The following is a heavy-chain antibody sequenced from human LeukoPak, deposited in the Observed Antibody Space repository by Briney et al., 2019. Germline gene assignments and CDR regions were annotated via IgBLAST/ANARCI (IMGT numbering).Heavy chain of an antibody. Sequence: TSETLSLTCTVSGGSISSYYWSWIRQPAGKGLEWIGRIYTIGSTNYNPSLKSRVTMSVDTSKNQFSLKLSSVTAADTAVYYCARALVSKHGYYMDVWGKGTTVTVSS. CDR2: IYTIGST. CDR1: GGSISSYY. D-gene: IGHD6-6*01. CDR3: ARALVSKHGYYMDV. V-gene: IGHV4-4*07. J-gene: IGHJ6*03.